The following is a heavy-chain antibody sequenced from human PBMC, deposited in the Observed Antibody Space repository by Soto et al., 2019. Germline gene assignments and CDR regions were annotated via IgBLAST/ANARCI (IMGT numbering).Heavy chain of an antibody. D-gene: IGHD4-17*01. CDR1: GFPFRSYA. CDR2: IGVSGST. CDR3: ARRVDTGDYRNGHFDK. J-gene: IGHJ4*02. V-gene: IGHV3-23*01. Sequence: PGGSLRLSCAASGFPFRSYAMCWVRQAPGKGLEWVSVIGVSGSTNYAGSVRGRFTISRDNSQNTVNLQMNGLRAEDTAVYYCARRVDTGDYRNGHFDKWGQGTLVTVSS.